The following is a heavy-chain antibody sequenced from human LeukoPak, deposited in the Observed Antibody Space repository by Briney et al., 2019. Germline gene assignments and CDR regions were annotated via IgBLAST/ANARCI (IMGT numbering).Heavy chain of an antibody. D-gene: IGHD2-21*02. CDR3: ARQFCGGDCYSYYFDY. J-gene: IGHJ4*02. CDR1: GGSISSSSYY. Sequence: SETLSLTCTVSGGSISSSSYYWGWIRQPLGKGLELIGSIYYSGSTYYNPSLKSRVTISVDTSKNQFSLKLSSVTAADTAVYYCARQFCGGDCYSYYFDYWGQGTLVTVSS. CDR2: IYYSGST. V-gene: IGHV4-39*01.